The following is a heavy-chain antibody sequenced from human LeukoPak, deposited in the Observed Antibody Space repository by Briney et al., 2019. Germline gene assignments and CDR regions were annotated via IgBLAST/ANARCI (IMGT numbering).Heavy chain of an antibody. CDR2: IRYDGSNK. V-gene: IGHV3-30*02. Sequence: SGGSLRLSCAASGFTFSSYGMHWVRQAPGKGLEWVAFIRYDGSNKYYADSVKGRFTISRDNSKNTLYLQMNSLRAEDTAVYYCARDGYGGYGSGSYRFVAYWGQGTLVTVSS. D-gene: IGHD3-10*01. J-gene: IGHJ4*02. CDR1: GFTFSSYG. CDR3: ARDGYGGYGSGSYRFVAY.